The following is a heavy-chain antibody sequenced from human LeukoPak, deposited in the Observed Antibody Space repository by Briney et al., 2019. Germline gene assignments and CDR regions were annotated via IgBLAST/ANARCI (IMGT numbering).Heavy chain of an antibody. D-gene: IGHD3-22*01. V-gene: IGHV1-2*02. J-gene: IGHJ6*02. CDR3: ARTYYYDSSGHLPS. Sequence: ASVNLSCTSSGYTFTVCYMRWVRHAPGQGLGWMGWNNPSSCGTNYAQKFQGRVTMTSDTSISTAYMELSRLRSDDTAVYYCARTYYYDSSGHLPSWGQGTTVTVSS. CDR1: GYTFTVCY. CDR2: NNPSSCGT.